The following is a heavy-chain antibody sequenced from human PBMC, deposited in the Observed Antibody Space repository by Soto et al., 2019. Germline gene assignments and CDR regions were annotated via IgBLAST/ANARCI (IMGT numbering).Heavy chain of an antibody. CDR1: GFTFNDYT. D-gene: IGHD2-8*01. CDR3: TAGKLYPSLDFDY. Sequence: LXLSCTASGFTFNDYTLSWFRQAPVKGLEWVGFIRSKAYGGTTEYAASVKGRFTISRDDSKSIAYLQMNSLKTEDTAVYYCTAGKLYPSLDFDYWGQGTLVTVSS. CDR2: IRSKAYGGTT. V-gene: IGHV3-49*03. J-gene: IGHJ4*02.